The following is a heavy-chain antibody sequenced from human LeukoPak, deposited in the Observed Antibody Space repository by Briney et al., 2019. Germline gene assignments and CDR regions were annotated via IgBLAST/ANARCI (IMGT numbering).Heavy chain of an antibody. CDR1: GRTFSSYT. D-gene: IGHD5-18*01. J-gene: IGHJ4*02. CDR2: IIPILGIA. V-gene: IGHV1-69*02. CDR3: AAALTGNTAMNY. Sequence: GASVKVSCKASGRTFSSYTISWVRQAPGQGLEWMGRIIPILGIANYAQKFQGRVTITADKSTSTAYMELSSLRSEDTAVYYCAAALTGNTAMNYWGQGTLVIVSS.